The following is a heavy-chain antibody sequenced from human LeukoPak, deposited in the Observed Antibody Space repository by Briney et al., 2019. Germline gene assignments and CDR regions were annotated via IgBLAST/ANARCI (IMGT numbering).Heavy chain of an antibody. V-gene: IGHV1-69*13. Sequence: GASVKVSCKASGGTFSSYAISWVRQAPGQGLEWMGGIIPIFGTANYAQKFQGRVTITADESTGTAYMELSSLRSEDTAVYYCARDPSIVGANMRAFDIWGQGTMVTVSS. D-gene: IGHD1-26*01. CDR3: ARDPSIVGANMRAFDI. CDR2: IIPIFGTA. J-gene: IGHJ3*02. CDR1: GGTFSSYA.